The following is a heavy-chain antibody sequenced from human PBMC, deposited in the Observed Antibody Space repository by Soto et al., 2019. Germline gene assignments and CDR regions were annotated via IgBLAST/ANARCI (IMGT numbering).Heavy chain of an antibody. V-gene: IGHV3-74*01. CDR3: ARGGAAGRGDAIDL. CDR1: GFTFRNQW. D-gene: IGHD3-10*01. Sequence: EVQLEESGGGSVQLGESLRVSCVASGFTFRNQWMHWVRQVPGKGLVWVCRINGDGTRASYADFVKGRFTISRDNAQKLLFLQLNSLRVDDTGVNDCARGGAAGRGDAIDLWGPGTTVAVSS. J-gene: IGHJ3*01. CDR2: INGDGTRA.